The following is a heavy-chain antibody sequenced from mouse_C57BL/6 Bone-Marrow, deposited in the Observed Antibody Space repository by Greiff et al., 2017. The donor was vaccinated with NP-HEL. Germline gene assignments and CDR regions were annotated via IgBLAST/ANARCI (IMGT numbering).Heavy chain of an antibody. CDR1: GYTFTSYT. J-gene: IGHJ4*01. CDR3: ARHPLWSYYYAMDY. V-gene: IGHV1-4*01. D-gene: IGHD1-1*02. Sequence: QVQLQQSGAELARPGASVKMSCKASGYTFTSYTMHWVKQRPGQGLEWIGYINPSSGYTKYNQKFKDKATLTADKSSSTAYMQLSSLTSEDSAFYYCARHPLWSYYYAMDYWCQGTSVTVSS. CDR2: INPSSGYT.